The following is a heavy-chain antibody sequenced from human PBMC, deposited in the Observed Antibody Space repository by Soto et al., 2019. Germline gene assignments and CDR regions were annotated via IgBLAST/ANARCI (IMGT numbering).Heavy chain of an antibody. CDR2: INSDGSDT. D-gene: IGHD6-19*01. Sequence: GGSLRLSCAASGFTFSDYWMHWVRQAPGTGLVWVSRINSDGSDTNYADSVKGRFTISRDNAKNTLYLQMSSLRAEDTALYYCVRYNSAWSPHGMDVWGQGTTVTVSS. V-gene: IGHV3-74*01. J-gene: IGHJ6*02. CDR1: GFTFSDYW. CDR3: VRYNSAWSPHGMDV.